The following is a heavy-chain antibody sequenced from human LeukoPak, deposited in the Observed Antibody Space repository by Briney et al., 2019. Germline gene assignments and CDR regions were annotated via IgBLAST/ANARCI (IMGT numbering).Heavy chain of an antibody. D-gene: IGHD1-26*01. J-gene: IGHJ4*02. CDR1: GFIVSTYG. Sequence: PGGSLRVSCVASGFIVSTYGMSWVRQAPGKGLDWVAFLRFDGRSAFYGDSVKGRFTISRDISKNTLYLQMNGLRPEDTAVYYCAKDPYGGTYPSYFDSWGQGTLVTVSS. CDR2: LRFDGRSA. CDR3: AKDPYGGTYPSYFDS. V-gene: IGHV3-30*02.